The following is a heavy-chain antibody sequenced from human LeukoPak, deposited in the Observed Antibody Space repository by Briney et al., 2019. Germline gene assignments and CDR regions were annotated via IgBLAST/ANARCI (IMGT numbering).Heavy chain of an antibody. J-gene: IGHJ4*02. V-gene: IGHV3-48*03. CDR3: AKDSYQYCSGGSCYSRD. D-gene: IGHD2-15*01. CDR2: ISSSGSTI. Sequence: GGSLRLSCAASGFTFSSYEMNWVRQAPGKGLEWVSYISSSGSTIYYADSVKGRFTISRDNSKNTLYLQMNSLRAEDTAVYYCAKDSYQYCSGGSCYSRDWGQGTLVTVSS. CDR1: GFTFSSYE.